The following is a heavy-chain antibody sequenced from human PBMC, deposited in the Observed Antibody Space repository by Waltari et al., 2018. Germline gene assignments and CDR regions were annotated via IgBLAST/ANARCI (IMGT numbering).Heavy chain of an antibody. J-gene: IGHJ5*02. CDR2: ILPLLGIK. V-gene: IGHV1-69*04. CDR1: GGTFSSNA. Sequence: QIQLIQSGAEVKEPGSSVKVPCKISGGTFSSNAFSWIRQAPGQGLEWMGAILPLLGIKEDAKRFQDRVTITEDEVTKTAYMDLNSLTADDTAVYYCAKSPQLTTANWFDTWGQGMLVTVSA. D-gene: IGHD6-13*01. CDR3: AKSPQLTTANWFDT.